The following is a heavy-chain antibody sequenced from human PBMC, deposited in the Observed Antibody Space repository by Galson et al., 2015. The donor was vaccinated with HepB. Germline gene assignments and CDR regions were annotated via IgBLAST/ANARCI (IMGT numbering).Heavy chain of an antibody. CDR1: GFTFNDYY. V-gene: IGHV3-7*03. J-gene: IGHJ4*02. D-gene: IGHD5-12*01. Sequence: SLRLSCAASGFTFNDYYMSWVRQAPGKGLEWVANIKQDGSEKYYADSLKGRFTISRDNARNSVDLQMNSLRDEDTAVYFCARDALRSGYDCDFDYWGQGTLVTVAS. CDR3: ARDALRSGYDCDFDY. CDR2: IKQDGSEK.